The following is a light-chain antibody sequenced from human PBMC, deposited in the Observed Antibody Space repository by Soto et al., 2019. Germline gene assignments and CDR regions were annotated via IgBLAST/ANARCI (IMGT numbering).Light chain of an antibody. Sequence: QSVQTQPPSASGTPGQRVTISCSGSRSNIGSNPVNWYQQLPGTAPKLLIDSNNQRPSGVPDRFSGSRSGTSASLAISGLQSEDEADYYCAAWDDSLYGRVFGTGTKLTVL. CDR3: AAWDDSLYGRV. CDR2: SNN. J-gene: IGLJ1*01. V-gene: IGLV1-44*01. CDR1: RSNIGSNP.